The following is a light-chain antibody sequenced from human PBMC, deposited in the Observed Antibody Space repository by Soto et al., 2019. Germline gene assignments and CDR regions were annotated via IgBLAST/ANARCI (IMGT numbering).Light chain of an antibody. CDR2: AAS. CDR3: QQSYTTTT. J-gene: IGKJ2*01. CDR1: QSVSSI. Sequence: DIQLTQSPSSLSASVGDRVTIVCRARQSVSSILNWYLHKPGKAPELLIYAASSLHSGVPSRFSGSGSGSYFTLTISSLQPEGFAADYCQQSYTTTTFGQGTMLEIK. V-gene: IGKV1-39*01.